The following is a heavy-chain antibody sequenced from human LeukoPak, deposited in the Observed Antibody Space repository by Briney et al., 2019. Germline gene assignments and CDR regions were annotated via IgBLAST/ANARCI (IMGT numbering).Heavy chain of an antibody. V-gene: IGHV3-74*01. CDR3: ARNPGGYFDY. D-gene: IGHD1-14*01. CDR2: IMTDGSST. CDR1: GFTFSNYW. Sequence: PGGSLRLSCAASGFTFSNYWMHWVRQVPGKGLVWVSRIMTDGSSTNYADSVKGRFTISRDNAKNTLYLQMNSLRAEDTAVYYCARNPGGYFDYWGQGTLVTVSS. J-gene: IGHJ4*02.